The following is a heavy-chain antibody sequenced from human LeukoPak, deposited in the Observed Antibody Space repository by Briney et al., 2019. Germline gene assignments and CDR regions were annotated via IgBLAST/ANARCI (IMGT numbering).Heavy chain of an antibody. Sequence: TPGGSLRRSCAASGFTCSNYEMNWVRQAPGKGLEWVSSISSSSSYIYYADSVKGRFTISRDNAKNSLYLQMNSLRAEDTAVYYCARVVHGSGSYYNDNWFDPWGQGTLVTVSS. CDR2: ISSSSSYI. D-gene: IGHD3-10*01. J-gene: IGHJ5*02. CDR1: GFTCSNYE. V-gene: IGHV3-21*01. CDR3: ARVVHGSGSYYNDNWFDP.